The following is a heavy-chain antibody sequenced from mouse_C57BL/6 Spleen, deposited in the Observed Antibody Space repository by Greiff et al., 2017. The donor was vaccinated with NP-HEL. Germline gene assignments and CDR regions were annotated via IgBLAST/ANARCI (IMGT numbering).Heavy chain of an antibody. CDR1: GYTFTSYG. V-gene: IGHV1-81*01. D-gene: IGHD2-5*01. J-gene: IGHJ4*01. Sequence: VHLVESGAELARPGASVKLSCKASGYTFTSYGISWVKQRTGQGLEWIGEIYPRSGNTYYNEKFKGKATLTADKSSSTAYMELRSLTSEDSAVYFCARVYYSNYGYAMDYWGQGTSVTVSS. CDR3: ARVYYSNYGYAMDY. CDR2: IYPRSGNT.